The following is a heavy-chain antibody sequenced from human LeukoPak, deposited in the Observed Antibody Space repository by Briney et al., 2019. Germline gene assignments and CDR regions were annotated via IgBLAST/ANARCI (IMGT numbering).Heavy chain of an antibody. V-gene: IGHV3-48*03. CDR3: ARRRDGYNQFYFDY. CDR1: GFTFSSYE. D-gene: IGHD5-24*01. J-gene: IGHJ4*02. CDR2: ISSSGSTI. Sequence: PGGSLRLSCAASGFTFSSYEMNWVRQAPGTGLEWVSHISSSGSTIYDADSVKGRFTISRDNAKNSLYLQMNSLRAEDTAVYYCARRRDGYNQFYFDYWGQGTLVTVSS.